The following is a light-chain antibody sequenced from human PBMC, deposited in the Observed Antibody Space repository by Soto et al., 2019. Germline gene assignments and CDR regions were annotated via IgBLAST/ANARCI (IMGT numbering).Light chain of an antibody. Sequence: DIQMTQSPSSLSASVGDRVIITCRASQTISNYLNWYQQKPGKAPKLLIFAASSLQSGVPSRFSGSGSGTNFTLTISSLQPEDFAAYYCQQGYSAPITFGQGTRLEIK. V-gene: IGKV1-39*01. J-gene: IGKJ5*01. CDR2: AAS. CDR1: QTISNY. CDR3: QQGYSAPIT.